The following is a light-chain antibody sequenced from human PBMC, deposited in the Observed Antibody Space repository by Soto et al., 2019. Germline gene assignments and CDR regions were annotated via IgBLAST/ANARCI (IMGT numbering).Light chain of an antibody. CDR1: QSLLNRNGYIY. J-gene: IGKJ1*01. V-gene: IGKV2-28*01. CDR3: MQSFQSPRT. Sequence: DIRMPQTPLSLPVIPGESASISCTSSQSLLNRNGYIYLDWYVQKTGQSPQLLIYLGSNRASVVTDRFRVSGSVTDFTLRIRRVEAVDVGVFYCMQSFQSPRTFGQGTKLEIK. CDR2: LGS.